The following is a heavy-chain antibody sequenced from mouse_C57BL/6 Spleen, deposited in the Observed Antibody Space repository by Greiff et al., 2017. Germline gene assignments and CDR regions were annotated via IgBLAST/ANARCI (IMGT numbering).Heavy chain of an antibody. CDR1: GFTFSSYA. CDR3: AREGDYYAMDY. J-gene: IGHJ4*01. CDR2: ISDGGSYT. V-gene: IGHV5-4*01. Sequence: EVQGVESGGGLVKPGGSLKLSCAASGFTFSSYAMSWVRQTPEKRLEWVATISDGGSYTYYPDNVKGRFTISRDNAKNNLYLQMSHLKSEDTAMYYCAREGDYYAMDYWGQGTSGTVSS.